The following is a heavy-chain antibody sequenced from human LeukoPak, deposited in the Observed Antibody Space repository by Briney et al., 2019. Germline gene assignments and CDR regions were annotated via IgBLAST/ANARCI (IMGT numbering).Heavy chain of an antibody. CDR2: IYYSGST. D-gene: IGHD1-26*01. CDR1: GGSISSYY. Sequence: SETLSLTCTVSGGSISSYYWSWIRQPPGKGLEWIGYIYYSGSTNYNPSLKSRVTISVDTSKNQFSLKLISVTAADTAVYYCARLAIVGATRVYDYWGQGTLVTVSS. V-gene: IGHV4-59*12. CDR3: ARLAIVGATRVYDY. J-gene: IGHJ4*02.